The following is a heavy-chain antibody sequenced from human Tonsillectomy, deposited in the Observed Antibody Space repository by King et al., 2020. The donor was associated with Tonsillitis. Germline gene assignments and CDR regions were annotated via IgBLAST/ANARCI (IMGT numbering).Heavy chain of an antibody. D-gene: IGHD2-15*01. V-gene: IGHV4-59*01. CDR3: ARPFCRGGSCYSALYY. CDR2: IYYSGRT. J-gene: IGHJ4*02. Sequence: QLQESGPGLVKPSETLSLTCTVSGGSMSGYNWVWIRQTPGKGLEWLGYIYYSGRTNYNPSLESRVTISVDTSNNQFSLELKSVTAADTAVYYCARPFCRGGSCYSALYYWGQGTLVTVSS. CDR1: GGSMSGYN.